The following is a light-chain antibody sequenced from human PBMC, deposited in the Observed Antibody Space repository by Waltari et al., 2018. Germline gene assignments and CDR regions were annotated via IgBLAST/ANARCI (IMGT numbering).Light chain of an antibody. CDR2: SNN. CDR3: AAWDDSLNGWV. CDR1: SSNSGSNT. J-gene: IGLJ3*02. V-gene: IGLV1-44*01. Sequence: QSVLTQPHSASGTPGQRVTIPFSGSSSNSGSNTVNWYQQLPGTAPKLLIYSNNQRPSGVPDRFSGSKSGTSASLAISGLQSEDEADYYCAAWDDSLNGWVFGGGTKLTVL.